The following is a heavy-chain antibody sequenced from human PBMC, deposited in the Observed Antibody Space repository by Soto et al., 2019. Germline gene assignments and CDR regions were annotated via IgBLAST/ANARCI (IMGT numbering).Heavy chain of an antibody. D-gene: IGHD1-26*01. CDR1: GGSISSYY. V-gene: IGHV4-4*07. J-gene: IGHJ5*02. Sequence: SETLSLTCTVSGGSISSYYWSWIRQPAGKGLEWIGRIYTSGSTNYNPSLKSRVTMSVDTSKNQFYLKLSSVNAADTAVYYCARTYRGSYATWFDTWGQGTLVTVSS. CDR2: IYTSGST. CDR3: ARTYRGSYATWFDT.